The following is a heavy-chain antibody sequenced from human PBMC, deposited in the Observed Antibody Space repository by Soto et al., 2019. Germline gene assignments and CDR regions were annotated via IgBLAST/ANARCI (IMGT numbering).Heavy chain of an antibody. V-gene: IGHV3-23*01. Sequence: GGSLRLSCTASGFIFRNYVMTWVRQAPGKGLEWVSSIIGSGGTTYYTDSVKGRFTISRDNSKNTLFLQINSLRAEDTAFYYCAKNPLELHFYDYWGQGPLVPASS. J-gene: IGHJ4*02. CDR1: GFIFRNYV. CDR2: IIGSGGTT. CDR3: AKNPLELHFYDY. D-gene: IGHD1-7*01.